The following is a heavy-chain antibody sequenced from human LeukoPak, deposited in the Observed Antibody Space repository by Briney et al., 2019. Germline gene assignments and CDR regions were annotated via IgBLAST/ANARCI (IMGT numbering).Heavy chain of an antibody. V-gene: IGHV3-30*18. CDR1: GFTFSSYG. CDR3: ANALGGNSYGIDY. J-gene: IGHJ4*02. D-gene: IGHD5-18*01. Sequence: GGSLRLSCAASGFTFSSYGMHWVRQAPGKALEWVAVISYDGSNKYYADSVKGRFTISRDNSKNTLYLQMNSLRAEDTAVYYCANALGGNSYGIDYWGQGTLVTVSS. CDR2: ISYDGSNK.